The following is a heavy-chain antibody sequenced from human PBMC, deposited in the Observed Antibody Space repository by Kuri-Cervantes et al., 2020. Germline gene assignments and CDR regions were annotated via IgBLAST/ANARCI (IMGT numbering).Heavy chain of an antibody. D-gene: IGHD2-21*01. CDR1: GFRFSNYA. J-gene: IGHJ5*02. CDR2: ISSGGGSR. Sequence: AGSLRPSCAPSGFRFSNYAMTWVRQAPGKGLEWASTISSGGGSRTDAGSVQGRFTISIDNARNTLFLQMTSLRIEYTAVYYCAKGISRTVVAPWFDPWGQGTLVTVSS. CDR3: AKGISRTVVAPWFDP. V-gene: IGHV3-23*01.